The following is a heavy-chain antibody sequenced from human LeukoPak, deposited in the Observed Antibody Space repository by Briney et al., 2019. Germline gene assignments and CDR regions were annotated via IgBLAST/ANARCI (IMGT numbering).Heavy chain of an antibody. V-gene: IGHV3-74*01. CDR3: ARDPKYGDLAY. Sequence: GGSLRLSCAAFGVAVSGYWMNWVGQAPGKGLVWVARINSDGSSTSHADSVKGRFTISRDNAKNTLYLQMNSLRVDDTAVYYCARDPKYGDLAYWGLGILVTVSS. J-gene: IGHJ4*02. D-gene: IGHD4-17*01. CDR2: INSDGSST. CDR1: GVAVSGYW.